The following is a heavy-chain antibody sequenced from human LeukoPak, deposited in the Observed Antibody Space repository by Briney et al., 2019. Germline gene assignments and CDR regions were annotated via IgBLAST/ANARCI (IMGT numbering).Heavy chain of an antibody. CDR1: GGSICWSNNY. V-gene: IGHV4-39*01. Sequence: SETLSLTCTVSGGSICWSNNYWGWIRQPPGKGLEWIGSIYYTGTTYYNPSLKSRVTVSVDTSKSQFSLKLTSVTAADTAVYYCARSMAAAGPTHNWFDPWGHGTLVTVSS. J-gene: IGHJ5*02. CDR3: ARSMAAAGPTHNWFDP. CDR2: IYYTGTT. D-gene: IGHD6-13*01.